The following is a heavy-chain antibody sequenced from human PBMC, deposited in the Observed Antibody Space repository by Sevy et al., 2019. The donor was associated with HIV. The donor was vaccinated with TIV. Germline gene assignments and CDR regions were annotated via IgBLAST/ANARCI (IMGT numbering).Heavy chain of an antibody. J-gene: IGHJ6*02. CDR1: GGSITSSGHY. Sequence: SETLSLTCTVSGGSITSSGHYWGWIRQSPGKGLEWIGAVYYVGNSYANPSLTSRVTISADTSKNLFSLSLTSLTAADTVIYYCARVAGGENYDYGIDVWGLGTSVTVS. D-gene: IGHD2-21*01. CDR2: VYYVGNS. CDR3: ARVAGGENYDYGIDV. V-gene: IGHV4-39*01.